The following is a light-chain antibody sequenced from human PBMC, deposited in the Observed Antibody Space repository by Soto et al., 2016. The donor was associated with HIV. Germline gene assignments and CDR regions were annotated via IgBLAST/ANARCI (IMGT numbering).Light chain of an antibody. Sequence: SYELTQPPSVSVAPGKTARITCGGNNIGSKSVHWYQQRPGQAPVLVVYDDSDRPLGIPERFSGSNSGNTATLTISRVEAGDEADYYCQVWDSSSDHYVVFGGGTKLTVL. J-gene: IGLJ2*01. CDR1: NIGSKS. V-gene: IGLV3-21*03. CDR2: DDS. CDR3: QVWDSSSDHYVV.